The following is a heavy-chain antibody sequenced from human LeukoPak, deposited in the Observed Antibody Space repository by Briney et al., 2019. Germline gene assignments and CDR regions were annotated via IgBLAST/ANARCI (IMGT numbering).Heavy chain of an antibody. V-gene: IGHV4-34*01. J-gene: IGHJ6*02. D-gene: IGHD6-13*01. Sequence: SRVTISVDTSKNQFSLKLSSVTAADTAVYYCAKEYSSSWVDYYYYGMDVWGQGTTVTVSS. CDR3: AKEYSSSWVDYYYYGMDV.